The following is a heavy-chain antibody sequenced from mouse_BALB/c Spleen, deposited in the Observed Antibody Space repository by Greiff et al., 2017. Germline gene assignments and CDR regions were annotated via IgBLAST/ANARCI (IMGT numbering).Heavy chain of an antibody. CDR2: ISTYYGDA. CDR1: GYTFTDYA. CDR3: AKGGYYGYDGFAY. Sequence: QVQLQQSGAELVRPGVSVKISCKGSGYTFTDYAMHWVKQSHAKSLEWIGVISTYYGDASYNQKFKGKATMTVDKSSSTAYMELARLTSEDSAIYYCAKGGYYGYDGFAYWGQGTLVTVSA. V-gene: IGHV1S137*01. J-gene: IGHJ3*01. D-gene: IGHD2-2*01.